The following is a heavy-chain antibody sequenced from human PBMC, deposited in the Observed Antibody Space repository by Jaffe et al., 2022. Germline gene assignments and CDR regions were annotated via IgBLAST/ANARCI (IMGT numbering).Heavy chain of an antibody. Sequence: QVQLVESGGGVVQPGRSLRLSCAASGFTFSSYGMHWVRQAPGKGLEWVAVISYDGSNKYYADSVKGRFTISRDNSKNTLYLQMNSLRAEDTAVYYCAREGRDYYYMDVWGKGTTVTVSS. CDR2: ISYDGSNK. CDR1: GFTFSSYG. CDR3: AREGRDYYYMDV. V-gene: IGHV3-30*03. J-gene: IGHJ6*03.